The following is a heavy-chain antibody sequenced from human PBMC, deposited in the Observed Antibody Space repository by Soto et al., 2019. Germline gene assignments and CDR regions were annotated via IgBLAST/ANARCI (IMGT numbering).Heavy chain of an antibody. J-gene: IGHJ6*03. Sequence: GGSLRLSCAASGFTFSSYGMHWVRQAPGKGLEWVAVIWYDGSNKYYADSVKGRFTISRDNSKNTLYLQMNSLRAEDTAVYYCAREGRGITIFGVAVGYYMDVWGKGTTVTVSS. CDR2: IWYDGSNK. D-gene: IGHD3-3*01. V-gene: IGHV3-33*01. CDR1: GFTFSSYG. CDR3: AREGRGITIFGVAVGYYMDV.